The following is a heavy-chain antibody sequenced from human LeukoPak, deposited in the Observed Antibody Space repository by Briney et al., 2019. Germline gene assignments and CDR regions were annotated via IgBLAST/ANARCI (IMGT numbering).Heavy chain of an antibody. CDR2: IYYTGST. CDR3: TRHTGYISGQYSNYEDS. J-gene: IGHJ4*02. V-gene: IGHV4-39*01. D-gene: IGHD4-11*01. CDR1: GGSISSSNYY. Sequence: SETLSLTCTVSGGSISSSNYYWGWIRQPPGKGLEWIGSIYYTGSTYYNPSLKSRVTISVDTSKNQFSLKLRSVTAADTALYYCTRHTGYISGQYSNYEDSWGQGTLVTVSS.